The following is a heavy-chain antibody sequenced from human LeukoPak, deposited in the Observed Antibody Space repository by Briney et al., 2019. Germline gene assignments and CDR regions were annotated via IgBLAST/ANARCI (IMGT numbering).Heavy chain of an antibody. V-gene: IGHV4-61*02. CDR1: GGSISSGSYY. Sequence: PSETLSLTCTVSGGSISSGSYYWSWIRQPAGKGLEWIGRIYTSGSTNYNPSLKSRVTISVDTSKNQFSLKLSSVTAADTAVYYCASGFAAAGFYDAFDIWGQGTMVTVSS. D-gene: IGHD6-13*01. CDR2: IYTSGST. CDR3: ASGFAAAGFYDAFDI. J-gene: IGHJ3*02.